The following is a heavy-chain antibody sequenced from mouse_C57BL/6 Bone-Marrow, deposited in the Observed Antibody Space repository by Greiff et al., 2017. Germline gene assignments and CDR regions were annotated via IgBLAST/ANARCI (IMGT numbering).Heavy chain of an antibody. J-gene: IGHJ3*01. D-gene: IGHD2-3*01. CDR2: IDPSDSYT. Sequence: QVHVKQPGAELVMPGASVKLSCKASGYTFTSYWMHWVKQRPGQGLEWIGEIDPSDSYTNYNQKFKGKSTLTVDKSSSTAYMQLSSLTSEDSAVYYCARGRWLLPFAYWGQGTLVTVSA. CDR3: ARGRWLLPFAY. V-gene: IGHV1-69*01. CDR1: GYTFTSYW.